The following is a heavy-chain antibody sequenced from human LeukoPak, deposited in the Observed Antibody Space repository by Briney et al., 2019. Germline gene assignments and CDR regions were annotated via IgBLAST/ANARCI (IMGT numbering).Heavy chain of an antibody. D-gene: IGHD3-10*01. CDR1: GFTFSSYD. CDR2: ISYDGSSK. Sequence: SLTLTCAASGFTFSSYDLQWGGRAPGKGLKWWIEISYDGSSKDYAVSVKGRFTISRDNSKNTLYLQMNSLRAEDTAVYSCATDSGGGFPPGGVDPWGQGTLVTVSS. J-gene: IGHJ5*02. CDR3: ATDSGGGFPPGGVDP. V-gene: IGHV3-30*03.